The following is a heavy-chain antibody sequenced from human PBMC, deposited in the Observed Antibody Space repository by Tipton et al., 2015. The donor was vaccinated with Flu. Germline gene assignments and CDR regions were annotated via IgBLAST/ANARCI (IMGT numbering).Heavy chain of an antibody. CDR2: IYGSGST. J-gene: IGHJ4*02. V-gene: IGHV4-61*02. Sequence: TLSLTCTVSGGSIRGGNYYWTWIRQSAGQGLEWIGRIYGSGSTTYNPSLESRVTMSVDTANNQFSLKLKSVTAADTAVYYCAREGISGWFIDSWGQGTLLTVSS. CDR3: AREGISGWFIDS. D-gene: IGHD6-19*01. CDR1: GGSIRGGNYY.